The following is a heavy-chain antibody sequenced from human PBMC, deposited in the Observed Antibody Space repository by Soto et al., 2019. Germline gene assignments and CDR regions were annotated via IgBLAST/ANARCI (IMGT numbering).Heavy chain of an antibody. V-gene: IGHV1-58*01. D-gene: IGHD2-8*01. CDR3: AADATAWQQMVPSDY. CDR1: GFTFTSSA. CDR2: IAVGSGYT. Sequence: SVKVSCKASGFTFTSSAFQWVRQARGQRLEWIGWIAVGSGYTNYAQRFQDRVTLTRDMSTATTYMELSRLTSEDTAIYYCAADATAWQQMVPSDYWGQGTLVTV. J-gene: IGHJ4*02.